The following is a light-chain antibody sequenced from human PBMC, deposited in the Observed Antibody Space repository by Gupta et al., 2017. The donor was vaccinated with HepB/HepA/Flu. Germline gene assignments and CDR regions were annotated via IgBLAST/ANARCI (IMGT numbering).Light chain of an antibody. Sequence: FMLSQPRSVSASPGRTIIISCTRSSGNIANNYVQWYQRRPGRAPTTAIYEDDQRPPGVPDRFSGTIYVSSNSASLTISGLKTEDEADYFCHSYDSGSHMVFGGGTKVTVL. CDR3: HSYDSGSHMV. J-gene: IGLJ3*02. CDR1: SGNIANNY. CDR2: EDD. V-gene: IGLV6-57*03.